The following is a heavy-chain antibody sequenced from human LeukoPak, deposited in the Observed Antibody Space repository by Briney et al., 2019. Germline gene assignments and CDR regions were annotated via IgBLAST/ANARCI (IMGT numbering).Heavy chain of an antibody. J-gene: IGHJ4*02. CDR3: ARGTYYYDSSGYSDFDY. CDR2: ISSSGSTI. D-gene: IGHD3-22*01. Sequence: GGSLRLSCAASGFTFSSYWMSWVRQAPGKGLEWVSYISSSGSTIYYADSVKGRFTISRDNAKNSLYLQMNSLRAEDTAVYYCARGTYYYDSSGYSDFDYWGQGTLVTVSS. CDR1: GFTFSSYW. V-gene: IGHV3-48*04.